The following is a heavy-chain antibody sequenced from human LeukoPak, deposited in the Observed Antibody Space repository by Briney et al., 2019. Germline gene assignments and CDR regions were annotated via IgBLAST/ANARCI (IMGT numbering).Heavy chain of an antibody. D-gene: IGHD2-2*01. CDR3: AKSRAGYCSSTSCSPNWFDP. J-gene: IGHJ5*02. V-gene: IGHV3-23*01. CDR1: GFTFSSYA. CDR2: ISGSGGST. Sequence: GGSLRLSCAASGFTFSSYAMSWVRQAPGKGREWVSAISGSGGSTYYADSVKGRFTISRDNSKNTLYLQMNSLRAEDTAVYYCAKSRAGYCSSTSCSPNWFDPWGQGTLVTVSS.